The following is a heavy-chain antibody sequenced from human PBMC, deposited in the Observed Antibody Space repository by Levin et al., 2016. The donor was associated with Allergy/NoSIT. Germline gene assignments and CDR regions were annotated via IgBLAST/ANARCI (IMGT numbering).Heavy chain of an antibody. V-gene: IGHV3-9*01. J-gene: IGHJ4*02. CDR3: AKGSLEWLLAHTHFDY. CDR2: ISWNSGSI. D-gene: IGHD3-3*01. Sequence: GGSLRLSCAASGFTFDDYAMHWVRQAPGKGLEWVSGISWNSGSIGYADSVKGRFTISRDNAKNSLYLQMNSLRAEDTALYYCAKGSLEWLLAHTHFDYWGQGTLVTVSS. CDR1: GFTFDDYA.